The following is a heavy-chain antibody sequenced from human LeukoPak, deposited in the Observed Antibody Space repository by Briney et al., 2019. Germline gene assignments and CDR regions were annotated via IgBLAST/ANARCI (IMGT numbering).Heavy chain of an antibody. D-gene: IGHD3-3*01. CDR1: GGTFSSYS. CDR2: IIPIFGTA. J-gene: IGHJ3*02. Sequence: SVKVSCKASGGTFSSYSISWVRQAPGQGLEWMGRIIPIFGTANYAQKFQGRVTITTDESTSTAYMELSSLRSEDTAVYYCARASYDFWSGYYIGNAFDIWGQGTMVTVSS. V-gene: IGHV1-69*05. CDR3: ARASYDFWSGYYIGNAFDI.